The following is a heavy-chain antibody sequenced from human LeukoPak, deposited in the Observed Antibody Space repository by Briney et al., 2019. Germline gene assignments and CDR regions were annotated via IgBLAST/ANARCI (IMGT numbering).Heavy chain of an antibody. J-gene: IGHJ3*02. CDR2: ISYDGSNK. CDR1: GFTISSYA. D-gene: IGHD6-19*01. CDR3: ARDAVGAFDI. V-gene: IGHV3-30*04. Sequence: PGGSLRLSCAASGFTISSYAMHWGRQAPGKGQEWVAVISYDGSNKYYADSVKGRFTISRDNSKNTLYLQMNSLRAEDTAVYYCARDAVGAFDIWGQGTMVTVSS.